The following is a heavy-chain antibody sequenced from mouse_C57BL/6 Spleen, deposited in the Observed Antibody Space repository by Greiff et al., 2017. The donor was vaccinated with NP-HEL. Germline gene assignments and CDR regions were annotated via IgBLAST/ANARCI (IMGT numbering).Heavy chain of an antibody. Sequence: QVQLQQPGAELVRPGSSVKLSCKASGYTFTSSWMHWVKQRPIQGLEWIGNIDPSDSETHYNQKFKDKATLTVDKSSSTAYMQLSSLTSEDSAVYYCARLGDYDGDWYFDVWGTGTTVTVSS. J-gene: IGHJ1*03. CDR1: GYTFTSSW. CDR3: ARLGDYDGDWYFDV. D-gene: IGHD2-4*01. CDR2: IDPSDSET. V-gene: IGHV1-52*01.